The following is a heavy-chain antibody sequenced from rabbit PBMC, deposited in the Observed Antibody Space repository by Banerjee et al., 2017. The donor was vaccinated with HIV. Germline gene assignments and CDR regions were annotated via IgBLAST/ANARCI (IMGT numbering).Heavy chain of an antibody. D-gene: IGHD6-1*01. CDR2: INNNSGNA. CDR1: GFSFSNKYV. Sequence: QEQLVEYGGDLVKPGASLTLTCKASGFSFSNKYVMCWVRQAPGKGLEWIACINNNSGNAVDASWAKGRFTISKTSSTTVTLQMTSLTAADTATYFCARFIASFAGYGYANLWGPGTLVTVS. V-gene: IGHV1S45*01. CDR3: ARFIASFAGYGYANL. J-gene: IGHJ4*01.